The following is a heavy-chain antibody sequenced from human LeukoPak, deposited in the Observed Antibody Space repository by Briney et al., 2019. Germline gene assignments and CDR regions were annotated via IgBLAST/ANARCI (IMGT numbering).Heavy chain of an antibody. D-gene: IGHD1-26*01. CDR1: GYTFTGYY. Sequence: GASVKVSCKASGYTFTGYYMHWGRQAHAQGLEWMGWINPNSGGTNYAQKFQGRVTMTRDTSISTAYMELSRLRSEDMAVYYCARGGVGATALFGHYWGQGTLVTVSS. CDR2: INPNSGGT. V-gene: IGHV1-2*02. J-gene: IGHJ4*02. CDR3: ARGGVGATALFGHY.